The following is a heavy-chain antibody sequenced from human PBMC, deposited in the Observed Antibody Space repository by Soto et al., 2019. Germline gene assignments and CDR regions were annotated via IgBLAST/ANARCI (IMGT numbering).Heavy chain of an antibody. CDR2: IYYSGST. CDR3: ARDGSGSLSTFDI. D-gene: IGHD1-26*01. J-gene: IGHJ3*02. Sequence: SSETLSLTCTVSGGSISSYYWSWIRQPPGKGLEWIGYIYYSGSTNYNPSLKSRVTISVDTSKNQFSLKLSSVTAADTAVYYCARDGSGSLSTFDIWGQGTMVTVSS. V-gene: IGHV4-59*01. CDR1: GGSISSYY.